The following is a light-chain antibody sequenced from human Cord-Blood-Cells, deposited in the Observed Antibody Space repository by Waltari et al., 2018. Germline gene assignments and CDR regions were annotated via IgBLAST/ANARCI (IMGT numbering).Light chain of an antibody. Sequence: DIQMTQSPSTLSASVGARVTITCRASQSISSWLAWYQQKPGKAPKLLIYDASSLESGVPPRVSGRGSGTEFTLTISSLQPDDFATYYCQQYNSYSRTFGQGTKVEIK. J-gene: IGKJ1*01. CDR1: QSISSW. CDR2: DAS. V-gene: IGKV1-5*01. CDR3: QQYNSYSRT.